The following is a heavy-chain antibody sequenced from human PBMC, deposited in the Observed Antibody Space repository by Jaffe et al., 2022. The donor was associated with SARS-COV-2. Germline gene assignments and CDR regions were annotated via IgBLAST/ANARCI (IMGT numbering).Heavy chain of an antibody. J-gene: IGHJ5*02. D-gene: IGHD3-9*01. CDR1: GFTFSSYA. Sequence: EVQLLESGGGLVQPGGSLRLSCAASGFTFSSYAMSWVRQAPGKGLEWVSAISGSGGSTYYADSVKGRFTISRDNSKNTLYLQMNSLRAEDTAVYYCAKDLLTGYSLPRGVFDPWGQGTLVTVSS. CDR3: AKDLLTGYSLPRGVFDP. V-gene: IGHV3-23*01. CDR2: ISGSGGST.